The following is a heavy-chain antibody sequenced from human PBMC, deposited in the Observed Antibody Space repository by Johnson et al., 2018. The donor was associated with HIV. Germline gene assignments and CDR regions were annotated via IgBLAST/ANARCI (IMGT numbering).Heavy chain of an antibody. D-gene: IGHD6-19*01. CDR1: GFTVSRSY. V-gene: IGHV3-66*01. CDR2: IYNSGDT. CDR3: ARSGGAVAGVDAFDI. J-gene: IGHJ3*02. Sequence: VQLVESGGGFVQPGGSLRLSCAASGFTVSRSYMSWVRQAPGEGLEWVSVIYNSGDTYYAESVKGRFTIYRENAKNSLYLQMNSLRAGDTAVYYCARSGGAVAGVDAFDIWGQGTMVTVSS.